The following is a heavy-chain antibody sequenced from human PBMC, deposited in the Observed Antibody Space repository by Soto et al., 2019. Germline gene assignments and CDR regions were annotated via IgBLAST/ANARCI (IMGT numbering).Heavy chain of an antibody. Sequence: EVQLVESGGGLVKPGGSLRLSCAASGFTFSNAWMNWVRQAPGKGLEWVGRIKSKTDGGTTDYAAPVKGRFTISRDDSQNTLYLQMNSLKTEDTAVYYCTTVVGAAAGPVDYWGQGTLVTVSS. J-gene: IGHJ4*02. CDR3: TTVVGAAAGPVDY. CDR2: IKSKTDGGTT. V-gene: IGHV3-15*07. D-gene: IGHD6-13*01. CDR1: GFTFSNAW.